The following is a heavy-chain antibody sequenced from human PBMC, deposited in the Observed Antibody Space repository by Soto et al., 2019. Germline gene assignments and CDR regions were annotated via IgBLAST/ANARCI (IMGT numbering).Heavy chain of an antibody. J-gene: IGHJ5*02. Sequence: QVQLVQSGAEVKKPGSSVKVSCKAAGGTFSSYAISWVRQAPGQGLEWMGGVVPILGTANYAQKFQGKVTITEAESTSTAYMELSSLKSDDTAVYYCARDHTYYYDSSGYYGKQYGENWFDPWGQGTLVTVSS. V-gene: IGHV1-69*01. CDR3: ARDHTYYYDSSGYYGKQYGENWFDP. CDR2: VVPILGTA. CDR1: GGTFSSYA. D-gene: IGHD3-22*01.